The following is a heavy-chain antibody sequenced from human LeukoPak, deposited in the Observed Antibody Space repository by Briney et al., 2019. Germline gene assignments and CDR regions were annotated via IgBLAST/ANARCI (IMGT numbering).Heavy chain of an antibody. CDR1: GYTFTGYY. J-gene: IGHJ4*02. CDR2: INPNSGGT. Sequence: SVKVSRKASGYTFTGYYMHWVRQAPGQGLEWMGWINPNSGGTNYAQKFQGRVTMTRDTSISTAYMELSRLRSDDTAVYYCAITGYSSGWYVIDYWGQGTLVTVSS. CDR3: AITGYSSGWYVIDY. V-gene: IGHV1-2*02. D-gene: IGHD6-19*01.